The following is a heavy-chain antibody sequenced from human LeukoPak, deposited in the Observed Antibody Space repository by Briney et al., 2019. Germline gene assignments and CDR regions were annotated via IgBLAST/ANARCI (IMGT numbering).Heavy chain of an antibody. Sequence: GGSLRLSCVASGFAFSSFEMNWVRQAPGKGLEWVSYISSSGSTIYYADSVKGRFTISRDNAKNSLYLQMNSLRAEDTAVYYCARVSGYYDSSGYSPYNDAFDIWGQGTMVTVSS. J-gene: IGHJ3*02. CDR1: GFAFSSFE. CDR2: ISSSGSTI. D-gene: IGHD3-22*01. V-gene: IGHV3-48*03. CDR3: ARVSGYYDSSGYSPYNDAFDI.